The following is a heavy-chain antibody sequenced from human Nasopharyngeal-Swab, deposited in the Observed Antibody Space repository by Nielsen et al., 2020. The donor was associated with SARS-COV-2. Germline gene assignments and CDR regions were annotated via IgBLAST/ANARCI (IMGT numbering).Heavy chain of an antibody. J-gene: IGHJ4*02. D-gene: IGHD3-22*01. CDR1: GYTFTDYY. V-gene: IGHV1-2*06. CDR3: ARGYYDSNSYYFDY. Sequence: ASVKVSCKASGYTFTDYYMHWVRQAPGQGLEWMGRINPNSGGTNYAQKFQGRVTMTRDTSTSTVYMDLSSLRSEDTAVYYCARGYYDSNSYYFDYWGQGTLVTVSS. CDR2: INPNSGGT.